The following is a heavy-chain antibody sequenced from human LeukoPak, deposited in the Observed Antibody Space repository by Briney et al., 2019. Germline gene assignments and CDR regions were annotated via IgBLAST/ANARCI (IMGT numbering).Heavy chain of an antibody. CDR3: ASRVAATLYGMDV. J-gene: IGHJ6*02. V-gene: IGHV3-30-3*01. D-gene: IGHD2-15*01. Sequence: GGSLRLSCAASGFTFSSYAMHWVRQAPGKGLEWVAAISYDGSNKYYADSVKGRFTISRDNSKNTLYLQMNSLRAEDTAVYYCASRVAATLYGMDVWGQGTTVTVSS. CDR1: GFTFSSYA. CDR2: ISYDGSNK.